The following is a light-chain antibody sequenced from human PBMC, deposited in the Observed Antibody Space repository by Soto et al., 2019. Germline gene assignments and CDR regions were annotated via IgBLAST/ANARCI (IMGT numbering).Light chain of an antibody. CDR1: QSVHIN. J-gene: IGKJ1*01. CDR2: GAS. V-gene: IGKV3-15*01. CDR3: QQYNNWPRT. Sequence: EIVMTQSPATLSVSPGERATLSCRASQSVHINLAWYQQKPSQAPRLLIYGASTRATGIPARFSGSGSGPEFTLTISSLQSEDFAVYYCQQYNNWPRTFGQGTKVEIK.